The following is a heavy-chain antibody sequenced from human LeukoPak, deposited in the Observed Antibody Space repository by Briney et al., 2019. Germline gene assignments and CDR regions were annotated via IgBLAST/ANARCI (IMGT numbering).Heavy chain of an antibody. CDR1: GYTFTSYY. D-gene: IGHD3-9*01. Sequence: ASVKVSCKASGYTFTSYYMHWVRQAPGQGLEWMGIINPSGGSTSYAQKFQGRVTMTRDTSTSTAYMELRSLRSDDTAVYYCARGLRETGLTGYYRIYYYYYMDVWGKGTTVTVSS. V-gene: IGHV1-46*01. CDR3: ARGLRETGLTGYYRIYYYYYMDV. CDR2: INPSGGST. J-gene: IGHJ6*03.